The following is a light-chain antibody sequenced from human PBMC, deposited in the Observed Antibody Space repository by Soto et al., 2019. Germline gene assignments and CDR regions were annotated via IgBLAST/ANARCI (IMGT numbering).Light chain of an antibody. CDR3: QQYNSYRT. CDR1: QSISSW. Sequence: DIQMTQSPSTLSASVGDRVTITCRASQSISSWLAWYQQKPGKAPKLLIYKASSLESGVPSRFSGSGSGTKFTLTISSLQPDDFATYACQQYNSYRTFGQGTKGDIK. V-gene: IGKV1-5*03. CDR2: KAS. J-gene: IGKJ1*01.